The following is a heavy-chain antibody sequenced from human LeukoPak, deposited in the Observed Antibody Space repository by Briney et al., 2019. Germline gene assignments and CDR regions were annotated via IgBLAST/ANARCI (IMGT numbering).Heavy chain of an antibody. V-gene: IGHV4-59*01. D-gene: IGHD6-6*01. CDR1: GGSISSYY. CDR3: ARVEYSSSSDYFDY. CDR2: IYYSGST. Sequence: PSETLSLTCTVSGGSISSYYWSWIRQPPGKGLEWIGYIYYSGSTNYNPSLKSRVTISVDTSKNQFSLKLSSVTAADTAVYYCARVEYSSSSDYFDYWGQGTLVTVSS. J-gene: IGHJ4*02.